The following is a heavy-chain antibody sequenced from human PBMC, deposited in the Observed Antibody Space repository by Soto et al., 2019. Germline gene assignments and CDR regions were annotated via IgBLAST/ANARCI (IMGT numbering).Heavy chain of an antibody. V-gene: IGHV1-2*04. D-gene: IGHD6-6*01. Sequence: GASVKVSCKASGYTFTGYYMHWVRQAPGQGLEWMGWINPNSGGTNYAQKFQGWVTMTRDTSISTAYMELSRLRSDDTAVYYCARGGIAARPVPFGYYYYGMDVWGQGTTVTVFS. J-gene: IGHJ6*02. CDR1: GYTFTGYY. CDR3: ARGGIAARPVPFGYYYYGMDV. CDR2: INPNSGGT.